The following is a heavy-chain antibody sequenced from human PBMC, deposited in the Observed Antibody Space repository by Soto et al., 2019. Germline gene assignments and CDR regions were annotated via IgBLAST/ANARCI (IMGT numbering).Heavy chain of an antibody. Sequence: EVPLLESGGGLVQPGGSLRLSCAASGFTFSSYAMRWVRQAPGKGLEWVSAISGSGGSTYYADSVKGRFTISRDNSKNTLYLQMNRLRPKDTAVYYCAKDSRKEQLLIFFSFDYWGRGTLVTVSS. CDR2: ISGSGGST. V-gene: IGHV3-23*01. CDR3: AKDSRKEQLLIFFSFDY. J-gene: IGHJ4*02. D-gene: IGHD6-13*01. CDR1: GFTFSSYA.